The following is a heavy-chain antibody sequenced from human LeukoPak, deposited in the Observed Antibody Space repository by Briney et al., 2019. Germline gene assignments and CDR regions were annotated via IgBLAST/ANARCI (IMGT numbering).Heavy chain of an antibody. CDR2: ISGGGGSI. CDR3: AKGSGINHYHWIDP. D-gene: IGHD1-14*01. CDR1: AFTFSSYA. V-gene: IGHV3-23*01. J-gene: IGHJ5*02. Sequence: GGSLRLSCAVSAFTFSSYAMNWGRQAPGKGLEWVSGISGGGGSIYYADSVKGRFTISRDNSKNTLYLQMDSLRAEDTALYYCAKGSGINHYHWIDPWGQGTLVTVSS.